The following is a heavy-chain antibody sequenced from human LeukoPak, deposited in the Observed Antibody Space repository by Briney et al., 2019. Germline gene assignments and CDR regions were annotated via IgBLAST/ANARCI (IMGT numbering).Heavy chain of an antibody. D-gene: IGHD5-18*01. CDR3: ARGRGYSYGTPFDY. Sequence: SVKISCKASGGTFSSYAISWVRQAPGQGLEWMGGIIPIFGTANYAQKFQGRVTITADESTSTAYMELSSLRSEDTAVYYCARGRGYSYGTPFDYWGQGTLVTVSS. V-gene: IGHV1-69*13. CDR2: IIPIFGTA. CDR1: GGTFSSYA. J-gene: IGHJ4*02.